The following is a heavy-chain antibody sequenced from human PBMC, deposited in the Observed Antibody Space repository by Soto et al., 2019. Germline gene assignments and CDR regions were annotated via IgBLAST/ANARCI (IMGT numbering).Heavy chain of an antibody. D-gene: IGHD2-2*01. CDR2: ISGSGGST. J-gene: IGHJ6*02. V-gene: IGHV3-23*01. CDR1: GFTFSSYA. Sequence: GGLRLSCAASGFTFSSYAMSWVRQAPGKGLEWVSAISGSGGSTYYADSVKGRFTISRDNSKNTLYLQMNSLRAEDTAVYYCAKEGYCSSTSCYWALSGMDVWGQGTTVTVSS. CDR3: AKEGYCSSTSCYWALSGMDV.